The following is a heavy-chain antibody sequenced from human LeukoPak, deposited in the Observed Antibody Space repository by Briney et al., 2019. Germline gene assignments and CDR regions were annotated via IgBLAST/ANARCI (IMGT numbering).Heavy chain of an antibody. D-gene: IGHD3-22*01. CDR2: IYYSGST. J-gene: IGHJ4*02. Sequence: SETLSLTCTVSGGSISRYYWSWIRQPPGEGLEWIGYIYYSGSTNYNPSLKSRVTISVDTSKNQFSLKLSSVTAADTAVYYCAGHYYDKELDFDYWGQGTLVTVSS. CDR1: GGSISRYY. V-gene: IGHV4-59*01. CDR3: AGHYYDKELDFDY.